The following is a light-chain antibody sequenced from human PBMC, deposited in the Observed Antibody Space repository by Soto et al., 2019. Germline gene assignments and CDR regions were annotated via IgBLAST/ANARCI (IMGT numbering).Light chain of an antibody. CDR3: QQRSAWPRNT. J-gene: IGKJ2*01. Sequence: DIVLXQXPXXLSLSPGERATLSCRASQRVISYLAWYQQKPGQAPRLLIYDISNRATGIPARFIGSGSGTDFTLSISSLEPEDSAVYYCQQRSAWPRNTFGQGTKLEIK. V-gene: IGKV3-11*01. CDR1: QRVISY. CDR2: DIS.